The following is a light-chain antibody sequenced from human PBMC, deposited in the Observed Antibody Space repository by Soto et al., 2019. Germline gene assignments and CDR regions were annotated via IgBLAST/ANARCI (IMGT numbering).Light chain of an antibody. CDR1: QSISSN. V-gene: IGKV3-15*01. CDR2: VAS. CDR3: QQYNDWPPIT. J-gene: IGKJ4*01. Sequence: ETAMTQSQATLSVSPGERATLSCRASQSISSNLGWYQQNPGRSPRLLIYVASTRAIGIPARFTGRVSGTEFTLTISSLQSEDSAVYFCQQYNDWPPITFGGGTKVDIK.